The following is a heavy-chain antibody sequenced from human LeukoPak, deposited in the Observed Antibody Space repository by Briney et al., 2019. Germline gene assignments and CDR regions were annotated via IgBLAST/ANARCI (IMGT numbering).Heavy chain of an antibody. V-gene: IGHV4-39*07. CDR3: ARYNYYDSSGYYYFDY. D-gene: IGHD3-22*01. CDR2: IYYSGST. J-gene: IGHJ4*02. Sequence: SETLSLTCTVSGGPISSSSYYWGWIRQPPGKGLEWIGSIYYSGSTYYNPSLKSRVTISVDTSKNQFSLKLSSVTAADTAVYYCARYNYYDSSGYYYFDYWGQGTLVTVSS. CDR1: GGPISSSSYY.